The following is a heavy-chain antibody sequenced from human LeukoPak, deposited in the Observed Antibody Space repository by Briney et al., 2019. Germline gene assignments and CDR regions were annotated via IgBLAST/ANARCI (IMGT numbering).Heavy chain of an antibody. CDR1: GFTFDDYT. J-gene: IGHJ4*02. Sequence: PGGSLRLSCAASGFTFDDYTMHWVRQAPGKGLEWVSLISWDGGSTYYADSVKGRFTISRDNSKNSLYLQMNSLRTEDTALYYCAKGDGYNPVGWGFDYWGQGTLVTVSS. D-gene: IGHD5-24*01. CDR2: ISWDGGST. V-gene: IGHV3-43*01. CDR3: AKGDGYNPVGWGFDY.